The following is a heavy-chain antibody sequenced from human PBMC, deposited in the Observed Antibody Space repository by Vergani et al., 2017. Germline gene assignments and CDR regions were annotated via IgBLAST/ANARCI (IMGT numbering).Heavy chain of an antibody. J-gene: IGHJ5*02. V-gene: IGHV3-30*02. CDR3: AXNLRDATDGFPDS. D-gene: IGHD1-7*01. CDR1: GFTFSTFG. Sequence: QLQLVESAGGFVQPGGSLRLSCAASGFTFSTFGMHWIRQAPGKGLEWLAYIGNDGINTRYRDAVKGRFTVSRDNSKDILYLQMDSLRSEDTALYYCAXNLRDATDGFPDSWSPGTLVIVSS. CDR2: IGNDGINT.